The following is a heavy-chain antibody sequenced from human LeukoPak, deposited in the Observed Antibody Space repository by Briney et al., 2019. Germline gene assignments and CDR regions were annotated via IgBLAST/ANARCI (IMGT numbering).Heavy chain of an antibody. D-gene: IGHD3-22*01. CDR1: GFTFSSYS. CDR2: ISSSSSYI. J-gene: IGHJ3*02. CDR3: ARDVDSKDAFDI. V-gene: IGHV3-21*01. Sequence: PGRSLRLSCAASGFTFSSYSMNWVRQAPGKGLEWVSSISSSSSYIYYADSVKGRFTISRDNAKNSLYLQMNSLRAEDTAVYYCARDVDSKDAFDIWGQGTMVTVSS.